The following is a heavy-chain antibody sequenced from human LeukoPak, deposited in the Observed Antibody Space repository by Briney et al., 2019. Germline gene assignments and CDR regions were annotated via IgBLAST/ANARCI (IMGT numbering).Heavy chain of an antibody. Sequence: ASVKVSCKASGYTFTGYYMHWVRQAPGQGLEWMGWINPNSGGTNYAQKFQGRATMTRDTSISTAYMELSRLRSDDTAVYYCARWGAVAGTSYDYWGQGTLVTVSS. D-gene: IGHD6-19*01. V-gene: IGHV1-2*02. J-gene: IGHJ4*02. CDR1: GYTFTGYY. CDR3: ARWGAVAGTSYDY. CDR2: INPNSGGT.